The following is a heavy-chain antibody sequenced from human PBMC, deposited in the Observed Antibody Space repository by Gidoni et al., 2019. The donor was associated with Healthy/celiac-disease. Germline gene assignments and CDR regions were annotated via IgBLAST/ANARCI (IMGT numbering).Heavy chain of an antibody. CDR1: GFTFSNAW. CDR2: IKSKTDGGTT. J-gene: IGHJ2*01. V-gene: IGHV3-15*01. D-gene: IGHD3-10*01. CDR3: TPDLRGDWYFDL. Sequence: EVQLVESGGGLVKPGGSLRLSCAASGFTFSNAWMSWVRQAPGKGLEWVGRIKSKTDGGTTDYAAPVKGRFTISRDDSKNTLYLQMNSLKTEDTAVYYCTPDLRGDWYFDLWGRGTLVTVSS.